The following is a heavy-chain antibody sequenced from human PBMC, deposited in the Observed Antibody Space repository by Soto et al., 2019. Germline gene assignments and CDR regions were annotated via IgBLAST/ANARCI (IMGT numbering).Heavy chain of an antibody. CDR3: ASAPYYYYDSSGYWEI. Sequence: QVQLVQSGAEVKKPGSSVKVSCKASGGTFSSYTISWVRQAPGQGLEWMGRIIPILGIANYAQKFQGRVTIAAYKSTSTAYMELSSLRSEDTAVYYCASAPYYYYDSSGYWEIWGQGTMVTVSS. D-gene: IGHD3-22*01. V-gene: IGHV1-69*02. J-gene: IGHJ3*02. CDR2: IIPILGIA. CDR1: GGTFSSYT.